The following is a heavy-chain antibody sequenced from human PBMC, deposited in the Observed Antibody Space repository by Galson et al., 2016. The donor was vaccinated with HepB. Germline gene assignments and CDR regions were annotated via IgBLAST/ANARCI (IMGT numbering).Heavy chain of an antibody. CDR1: GGSINSGGYY. CDR3: ARATTTVSSWFDP. CDR2: ISYLGSA. Sequence: TLSLTCTVSGGSINSGGYYWGWIRQFPGKAPEWIGYISYLGSAYYNTSLKSRVTISIDTSKNHFSLKVNSVTAADTAVYFCARATTTVSSWFDPWGQGTLVTVSS. J-gene: IGHJ5*02. V-gene: IGHV4-31*03. D-gene: IGHD4-11*01.